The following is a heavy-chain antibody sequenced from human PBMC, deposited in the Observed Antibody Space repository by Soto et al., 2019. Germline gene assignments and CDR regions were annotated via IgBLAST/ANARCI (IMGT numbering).Heavy chain of an antibody. CDR2: INSDGSSK. CDR1: GFTFTSYW. CDR3: ANGGAHYGDILHSNFDR. V-gene: IGHV3-74*01. Sequence: PGGSLRLSCAASGFTFTSYWMHWVRQAPGKGLVWVSRINSDGSSKTYADSVKGRFTISRDNSKNTLYLQMNSLRAEDTAVYYCANGGAHYGDILHSNFDRRGQGTLVTVSS. J-gene: IGHJ5*02. D-gene: IGHD4-17*01.